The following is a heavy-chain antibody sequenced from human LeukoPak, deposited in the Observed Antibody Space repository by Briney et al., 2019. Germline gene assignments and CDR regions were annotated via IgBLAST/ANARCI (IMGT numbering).Heavy chain of an antibody. Sequence: ASVKVSCKASGYTFTSYGISWVRQAPGQGLEWMAWISAYNGNTNYVQKLQGRVTMTTDTSTSTAYMELRSLRSDDTAVYYCARAPQYSSGWYYFDYWGQGTLVTVSS. D-gene: IGHD6-19*01. V-gene: IGHV1-18*01. CDR3: ARAPQYSSGWYYFDY. J-gene: IGHJ4*02. CDR2: ISAYNGNT. CDR1: GYTFTSYG.